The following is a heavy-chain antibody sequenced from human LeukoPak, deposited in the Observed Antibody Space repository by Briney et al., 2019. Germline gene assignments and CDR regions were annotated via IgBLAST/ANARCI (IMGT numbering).Heavy chain of an antibody. CDR2: INNRGTT. J-gene: IGHJ4*02. D-gene: IGHD5-12*01. V-gene: IGHV4-34*01. CDR3: ARVPLWWLTPFDF. CDR1: GGSLSPHY. Sequence: PSETLSLTCAVSGGSLSPHYWSWIRRPLGKGLEWIGEINNRGTTNYSPSLRGRVTISVDTSKNQFSLRLTSVTAADTAMYYCARVPLWWLTPFDFWGQGTLATVSS.